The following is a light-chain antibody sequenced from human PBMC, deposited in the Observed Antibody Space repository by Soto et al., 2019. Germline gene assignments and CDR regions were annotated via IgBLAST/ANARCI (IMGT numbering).Light chain of an antibody. CDR1: QNIKCY. Sequence: DIPMTQSPSSLSASVGDRVTITCRASQNIKCYLNWYHQKPGRAPELLIYASSTLQNGVPLRFSGSGSVTDFTLTISDLQTEAFASYYCLQIYTLPRTFGQGTILEI. CDR2: ASS. CDR3: LQIYTLPRT. V-gene: IGKV1-39*01. J-gene: IGKJ2*01.